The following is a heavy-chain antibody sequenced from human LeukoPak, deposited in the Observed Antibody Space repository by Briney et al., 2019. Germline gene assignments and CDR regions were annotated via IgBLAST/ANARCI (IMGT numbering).Heavy chain of an antibody. CDR2: IKQDGSEK. CDR1: GFTFSSYW. CDR3: ARESYYYDSSGPRERDY. V-gene: IGHV3-7*01. D-gene: IGHD3-22*01. J-gene: IGHJ4*02. Sequence: GGSLRLSCAASGFTFSSYWMSWVRQAPGKGLEWVANIKQDGSEKYYVDSVKSRFTISRDNAKNSLYLQMNSLRAEDTAVYYCARESYYYDSSGPRERDYWGQGTLLTVSS.